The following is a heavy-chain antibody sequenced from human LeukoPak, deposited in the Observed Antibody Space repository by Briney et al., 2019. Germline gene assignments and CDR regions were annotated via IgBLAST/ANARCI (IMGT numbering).Heavy chain of an antibody. CDR1: GYTFTSYV. CDR2: ISAYNGKT. Sequence: ASVKVSCKASGYTFTSYVISWVRQAPGQGLEWMGWISAYNGKTNYAQKLQGRVTMTTDTSTSTAYMELRSLRSDDTAVYYCARDDPHDFWSGWGQTFYYYYGMDVWGQGTTVTVSS. CDR3: ARDDPHDFWSGWGQTFYYYYGMDV. J-gene: IGHJ6*02. V-gene: IGHV1-18*01. D-gene: IGHD3-3*01.